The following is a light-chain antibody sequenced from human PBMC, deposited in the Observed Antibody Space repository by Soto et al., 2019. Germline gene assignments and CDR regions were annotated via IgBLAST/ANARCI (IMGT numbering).Light chain of an antibody. CDR2: AAS. J-gene: IGKJ1*01. CDR3: KQSNSPPKP. CDR1: QSISSY. Sequence: DIQMTQSPSSLSASVGDRVTITCRASQSISSYLNWYQQKPGKAPKLLIYAASSLQSGVPSRFRGSVSGTVFTFPISILQHKNFPTYYCKQSNSPPKPLGQGTKGEIK. V-gene: IGKV1-39*01.